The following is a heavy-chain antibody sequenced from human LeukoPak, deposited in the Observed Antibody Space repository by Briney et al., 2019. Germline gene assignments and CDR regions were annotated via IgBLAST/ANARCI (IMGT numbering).Heavy chain of an antibody. CDR1: GFTFSSYA. J-gene: IGHJ4*02. CDR2: ISGSGGST. D-gene: IGHD3-22*01. CDR3: AKDLDSSGYYGPRPLGY. V-gene: IGHV3-23*01. Sequence: PGGSLRLSCIASGFTFSSYAMSWVRQAPGKGLEWVSAISGSGGSTYYADSVKGRFTISRDNSKNTLYLQMNSLRAEDTAVYYCAKDLDSSGYYGPRPLGYWGQGTLVTVSS.